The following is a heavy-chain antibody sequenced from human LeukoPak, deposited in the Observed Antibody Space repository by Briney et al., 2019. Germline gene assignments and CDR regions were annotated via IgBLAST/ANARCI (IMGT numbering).Heavy chain of an antibody. CDR2: IYYSGST. J-gene: IGHJ4*02. CDR1: GGSVSSGSYY. Sequence: SETLSLTCTVSGGSVSSGSYYWSWIRQPPGKGLEWIGYIYYSGSTNYNPSLKSRVTISVDTSKNQFSLKLSSVTAADTAVYYCARTGYDFWSDPGHYFDYWGQGTLVTVSS. D-gene: IGHD3-3*01. V-gene: IGHV4-61*01. CDR3: ARTGYDFWSDPGHYFDY.